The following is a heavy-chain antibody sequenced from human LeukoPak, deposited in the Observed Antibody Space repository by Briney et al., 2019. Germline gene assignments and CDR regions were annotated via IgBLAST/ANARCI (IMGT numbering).Heavy chain of an antibody. V-gene: IGHV3-21*01. Sequence: PGGSLRLSCAASGFTFSSYSMNWVRQAPGKGLEWVSSISSSSSYIYYADSVKGRFTISRDNSKNTLYLQMNSLRAEDTAVYYCAKDYYGSGSYYNPGDYWGQEPWSPSPQ. CDR3: AKDYYGSGSYYNPGDY. J-gene: IGHJ4*01. CDR1: GFTFSSYS. CDR2: ISSSSSYI. D-gene: IGHD3-10*01.